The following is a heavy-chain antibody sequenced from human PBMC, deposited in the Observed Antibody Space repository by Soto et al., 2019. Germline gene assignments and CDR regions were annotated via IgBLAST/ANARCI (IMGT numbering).Heavy chain of an antibody. CDR3: AKDENGYYPYYFDY. Sequence: GGSLRLSCAASGFTFSSYAMSWVRQAPGKGLEWVSSISGSGSNTYYADSVRGRFTISRDNSKNTLYLQMNSLRAEDTAVYYCAKDENGYYPYYFDYWGQGTLVTVSS. J-gene: IGHJ4*02. D-gene: IGHD3-22*01. CDR1: GFTFSSYA. V-gene: IGHV3-23*01. CDR2: ISGSGSNT.